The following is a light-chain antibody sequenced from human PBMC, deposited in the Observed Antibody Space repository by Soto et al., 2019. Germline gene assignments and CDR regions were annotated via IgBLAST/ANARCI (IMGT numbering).Light chain of an antibody. CDR1: QSVSSY. V-gene: IGKV3-11*01. J-gene: IGKJ1*01. Sequence: EIVLTQSPAILYLSPGERATLSCRASQSVSSYLAWYQQKPGQAPRLLIYDASNRATGIPARFSGSGSGTDFALTINSVEPDDCAVSYCQPRYNWPLTFGQGTKVYIK. CDR2: DAS. CDR3: QPRYNWPLT.